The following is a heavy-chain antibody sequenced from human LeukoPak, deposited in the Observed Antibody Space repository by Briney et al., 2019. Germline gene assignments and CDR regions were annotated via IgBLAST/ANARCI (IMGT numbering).Heavy chain of an antibody. CDR1: GYTFTSYG. CDR2: ISAYNGNT. Sequence: AASVKVSCKASGYTFTSYGISWVRQAPGQGLEWMGWISAYNGNTNYAQKLQGRVTMTTDTSTSTAYMELRSLRSDDTAVYYCARARTMIVVAHPGYWGQGTLVTVSS. V-gene: IGHV1-18*01. CDR3: ARARTMIVVAHPGY. D-gene: IGHD3-22*01. J-gene: IGHJ4*02.